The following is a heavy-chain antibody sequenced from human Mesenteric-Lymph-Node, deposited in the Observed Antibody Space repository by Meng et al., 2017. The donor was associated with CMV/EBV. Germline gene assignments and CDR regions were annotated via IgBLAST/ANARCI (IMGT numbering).Heavy chain of an antibody. Sequence: GESLKISCAASGFTFSSYAMSWVRQGPGKGLEWVSGIRGSGGSTYYADSVKGRFTISRDNSKNTLYLQMNNLRVEDTAVYYCAKDLGNFDFADYWGQGTLVTVSS. J-gene: IGHJ4*02. CDR3: AKDLGNFDFADY. CDR1: GFTFSSYA. CDR2: IRGSGGST. D-gene: IGHD3-3*01. V-gene: IGHV3-23*01.